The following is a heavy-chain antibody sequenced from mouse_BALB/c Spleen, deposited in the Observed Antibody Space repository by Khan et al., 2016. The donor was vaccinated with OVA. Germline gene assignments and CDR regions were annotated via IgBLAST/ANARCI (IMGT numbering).Heavy chain of an antibody. D-gene: IGHD2-12*01. V-gene: IGHV5-17*02. J-gene: IGHJ3*01. CDR2: IGSDSSTI. Sequence: EVQLQESGGGLVQPGGSRKLSCTASGFTFRSFGMHWVRQAPEKGLEWVAYIGSDSSTIYYADTVKGRFTISRDNPKNTLLLQLTSLRSEDTAMYSCASSRYWSWFASWGQGTLVTVSA. CDR3: ASSRYWSWFAS. CDR1: GFTFRSFG.